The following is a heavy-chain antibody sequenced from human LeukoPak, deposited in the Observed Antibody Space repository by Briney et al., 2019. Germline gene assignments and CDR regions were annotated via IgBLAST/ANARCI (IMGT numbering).Heavy chain of an antibody. D-gene: IGHD6-13*01. CDR1: GFTFSSYE. V-gene: IGHV3-48*03. J-gene: IGHJ4*02. Sequence: GGSLRLSCAASGFTFSSYEMNWVRQAPGKGLEWVSYISSSGSTIYYADSVKGRFTISRDNSKNTLYLQMGSLRAEDMAVYYCAGSSSWYYPFFDYWGQGTLVTVSS. CDR2: ISSSGSTI. CDR3: AGSSSWYYPFFDY.